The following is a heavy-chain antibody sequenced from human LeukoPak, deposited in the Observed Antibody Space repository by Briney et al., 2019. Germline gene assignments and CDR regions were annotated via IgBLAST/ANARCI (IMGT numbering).Heavy chain of an antibody. V-gene: IGHV3-64D*09. Sequence: PGGSLRLSCSASGFTFSAYAMYWVRQAPGKGLEYVSGISNNGGSSFYADSVKGRFTISRDNSKNTLYLQVSSLRAEDTAVYYCVKITSVTGGDCWGQGTRLTVSS. J-gene: IGHJ4*02. CDR3: VKITSVTGGDC. D-gene: IGHD1-1*01. CDR2: ISNNGGSS. CDR1: GFTFSAYA.